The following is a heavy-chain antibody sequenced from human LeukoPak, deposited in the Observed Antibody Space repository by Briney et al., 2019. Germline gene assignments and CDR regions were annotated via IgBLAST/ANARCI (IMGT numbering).Heavy chain of an antibody. CDR1: GFTFSSYA. D-gene: IGHD3-16*02. CDR3: ANLDYYDYVWGSYRDAFDI. CDR2: ISGMGGT. Sequence: GGSLRLSCAASGFTFSSYAMSWVRQAPGKGLEWVSGISGMGGTYYADSVKGRFTISRDNSKNTLYLQMNSLRAEDTAVYYCANLDYYDYVWGSYRDAFDIWGQGTMVTVSS. V-gene: IGHV3-23*01. J-gene: IGHJ3*02.